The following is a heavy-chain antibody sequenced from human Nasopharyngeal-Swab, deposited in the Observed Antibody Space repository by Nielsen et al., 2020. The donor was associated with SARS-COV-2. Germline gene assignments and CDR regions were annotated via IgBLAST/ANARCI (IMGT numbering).Heavy chain of an antibody. CDR2: ISSSSSYI. V-gene: IGHV3-21*01. Sequence: VRQAPGKGLEWVSSISSSSSYIYYADSVKGRFTISRDNAKNSLYLQMNSLRAEDMAVYYCARDEGKGRYYGSGSPTLDYWGQGTLVTVSS. D-gene: IGHD3-10*01. J-gene: IGHJ4*02. CDR3: ARDEGKGRYYGSGSPTLDY.